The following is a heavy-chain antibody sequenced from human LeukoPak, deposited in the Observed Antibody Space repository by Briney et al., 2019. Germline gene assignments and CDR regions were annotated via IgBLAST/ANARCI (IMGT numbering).Heavy chain of an antibody. CDR1: GLTFSDYH. V-gene: IGHV3-11*01. D-gene: IGHD6-13*01. CDR3: ARDPPGIAASGTYY. CDR2: ISDNGRTK. J-gene: IGHJ4*02. Sequence: PGGSLRLSCAASGLTFSDYHMSWIRQAPGKGLEWVSHISDNGRTKYYANSVQGRFTVSRDNAKNSLYLQMNSLRADDTAVYYCARDPPGIAASGTYYWGQGTLVTVSS.